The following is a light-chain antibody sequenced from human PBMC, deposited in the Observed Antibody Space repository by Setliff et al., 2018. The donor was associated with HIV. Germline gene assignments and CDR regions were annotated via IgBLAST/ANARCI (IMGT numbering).Light chain of an antibody. CDR2: EVS. CDR1: SNDVGGYSY. J-gene: IGLJ1*01. Sequence: QSALAQPASVSASPGQSITISCTGTSNDVGGYSYVSWYQQHPDKAPKVIIYEVSNRPSGISNRFSGSKSGNTASLTISGLQPEDEADYYCSSYTSTGTRVLGIGTKVTVL. CDR3: SSYTSTGTRV. V-gene: IGLV2-14*01.